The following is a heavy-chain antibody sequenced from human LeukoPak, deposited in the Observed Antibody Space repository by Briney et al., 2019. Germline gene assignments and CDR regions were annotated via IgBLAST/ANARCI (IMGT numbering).Heavy chain of an antibody. V-gene: IGHV4-34*01. CDR2: INHSGST. Sequence: TASETLSLTCAVYGGSFRGYYWSWIRQPPGKGLEWIGEINHSGSTNYNPSLKSRVTISLDTSKNQFSLKLSSVTAADTAVYYCATRPDIAAAGPGWFDPWGQGTLVTVSS. D-gene: IGHD6-13*01. CDR3: ATRPDIAAAGPGWFDP. J-gene: IGHJ5*02. CDR1: GGSFRGYY.